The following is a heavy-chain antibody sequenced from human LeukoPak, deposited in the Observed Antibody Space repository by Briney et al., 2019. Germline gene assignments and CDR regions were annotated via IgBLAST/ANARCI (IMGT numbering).Heavy chain of an antibody. CDR1: GYSIINNNY. Sequence: SETLSLTCAVSGYSIINNNYWGWIRQPPGKGLERIGHIYHGGSTYYNPSLKSRVTISVDTSKNQFSVKLNSVTAADTAVYYCARTSLTGILHDFDHWGQGTLVTVSS. J-gene: IGHJ4*02. CDR2: IYHGGST. D-gene: IGHD3-9*01. CDR3: ARTSLTGILHDFDH. V-gene: IGHV4-38-2*01.